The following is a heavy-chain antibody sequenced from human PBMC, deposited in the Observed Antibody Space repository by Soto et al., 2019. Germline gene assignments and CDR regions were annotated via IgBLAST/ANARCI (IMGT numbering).Heavy chain of an antibody. Sequence: PSETLSLTCTVSGGSISSSSYYWGWIRQPPGKGLEWIGSIYHSGSTNYNPSLKSRVTISVDTSKNQFSLKLSSVTAADTAVYYCARRMTVTTLRHYYFDYWGQGTLVTVSS. J-gene: IGHJ4*02. CDR1: GGSISSSSYY. CDR3: ARRMTVTTLRHYYFDY. D-gene: IGHD4-4*01. V-gene: IGHV4-39*07. CDR2: IYHSGST.